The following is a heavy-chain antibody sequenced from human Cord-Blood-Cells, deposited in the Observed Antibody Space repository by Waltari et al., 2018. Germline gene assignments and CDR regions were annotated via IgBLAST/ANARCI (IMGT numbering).Heavy chain of an antibody. V-gene: IGHV1-2*04. CDR2: INPNSGGT. J-gene: IGHJ4*02. CDR1: GDTFTGYY. Sequence: QVQLVQSGAEVKKPGASVKVSCKASGDTFTGYYMHCARQAPGQGLEWMGWINPNSGGTNYAQKFQGWVTMTRDTSISTAYMELSRLRSDDTAVYYCARLSIAAAGTYDYWGQGTLVTVSS. D-gene: IGHD6-13*01. CDR3: ARLSIAAAGTYDY.